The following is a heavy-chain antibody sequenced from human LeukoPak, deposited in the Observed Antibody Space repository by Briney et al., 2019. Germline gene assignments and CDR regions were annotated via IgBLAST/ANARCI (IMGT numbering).Heavy chain of an antibody. CDR2: ISDSGGST. D-gene: IGHD2-15*01. V-gene: IGHV3-64D*09. CDR3: VRGYSFGPYGMDV. CDR1: GFPFSTYA. Sequence: GRSLRLSCSASGFPFSTYAMHWVRQAPGKGLEYVSAISDSGGSTYYADSVKGRFTISRDNSKNTLYLQMSSLRTEDTAVYFCVRGYSFGPYGMDVWGQGTTVTVSS. J-gene: IGHJ6*02.